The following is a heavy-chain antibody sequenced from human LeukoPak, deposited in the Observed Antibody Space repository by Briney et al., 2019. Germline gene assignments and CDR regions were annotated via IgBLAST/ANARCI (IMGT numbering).Heavy chain of an antibody. D-gene: IGHD3-16*02. Sequence: SVKVSCKASGGTFSSYAIRGVRQAPGQGLEWMGGIIPILGTANYAQKFQGRVTITADESTSTAYMELSSLRAEDTAVYYCARDRGLRLGELSLRGYYIDYWGQGTLVTVSS. V-gene: IGHV1-69*13. CDR1: GGTFSSYA. CDR3: ARDRGLRLGELSLRGYYIDY. CDR2: IIPILGTA. J-gene: IGHJ4*02.